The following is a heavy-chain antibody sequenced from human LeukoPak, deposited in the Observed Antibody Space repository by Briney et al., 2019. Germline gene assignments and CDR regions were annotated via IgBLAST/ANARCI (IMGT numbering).Heavy chain of an antibody. CDR1: GFIFSSYA. V-gene: IGHV3-23*01. J-gene: IGHJ4*02. CDR3: AKPQYDSSWYYFDY. CDR2: ISGSGGTT. D-gene: IGHD6-13*01. Sequence: PGGSLRLSCAASGFIFSSYAMSWVRQAPGKGLAWVSGISGSGGTTYYADSVKGRFTISRDNSKNTLYLQMNSLRAEDTAVYYCAKPQYDSSWYYFDYWGQGTLVTVSS.